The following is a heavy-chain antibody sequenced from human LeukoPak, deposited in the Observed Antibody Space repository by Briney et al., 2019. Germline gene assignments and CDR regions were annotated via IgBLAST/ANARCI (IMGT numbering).Heavy chain of an antibody. J-gene: IGHJ4*02. Sequence: SETLSLTCTVSGGSISSYYWSWIRQPPGKGLEWIGYIYYSGSTNYNPSLKGRVTISVGTSKNQFSLKLSSVTAADTAVYYCARVSLWFGESYHDYWGQGTLVTVSS. CDR3: ARVSLWFGESYHDY. V-gene: IGHV4-59*01. CDR1: GGSISSYY. D-gene: IGHD3-10*01. CDR2: IYYSGST.